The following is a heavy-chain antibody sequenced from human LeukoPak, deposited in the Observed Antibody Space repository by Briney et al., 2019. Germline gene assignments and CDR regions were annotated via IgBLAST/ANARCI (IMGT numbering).Heavy chain of an antibody. V-gene: IGHV4-61*02. Sequence: SETLSLTCTVSGGSISSGSYYWSWIRQPAGKGLEWIGPIYTSGSTNHNPSLKSRVTISVDTSKNQFSLKLSSVTAADTALYYCARDSLLPSAMGYYYMDVWGKGTTVTVSS. CDR3: ARDSLLPSAMGYYYMDV. CDR2: IYTSGST. D-gene: IGHD2-2*01. CDR1: GGSISSGSYY. J-gene: IGHJ6*03.